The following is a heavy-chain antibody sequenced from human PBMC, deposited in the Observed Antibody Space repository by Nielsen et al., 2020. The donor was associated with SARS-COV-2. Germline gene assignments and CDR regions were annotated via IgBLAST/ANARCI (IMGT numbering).Heavy chain of an antibody. Sequence: GESLKISCAASGFVFSSYGMHWVRQAPGKGLEWLTVISFDGTNQYYADFVKGRFTVSRDNSKNTLYLQMNSLRAEDTAVYYCARDVGRSVYRGGPPAGVFDMWGQGTMVTVSS. J-gene: IGHJ3*02. D-gene: IGHD2-8*02. CDR1: GFVFSSYG. V-gene: IGHV3-33*05. CDR2: ISFDGTNQ. CDR3: ARDVGRSVYRGGPPAGVFDM.